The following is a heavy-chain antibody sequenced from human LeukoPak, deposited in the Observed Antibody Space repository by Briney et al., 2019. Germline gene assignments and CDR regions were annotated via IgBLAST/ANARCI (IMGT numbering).Heavy chain of an antibody. Sequence: GASVKVSCKASGGTFSSYAISWVRQAPGQGLEWMGRIIPIFGIANYAQKFQGRVTITPDKSTSTAYMELSSLRSEDTAVYYCARDGGSGSYRFDYWGQGTLVTVSS. D-gene: IGHD3-10*01. J-gene: IGHJ4*02. CDR2: IIPIFGIA. V-gene: IGHV1-69*04. CDR1: GGTFSSYA. CDR3: ARDGGSGSYRFDY.